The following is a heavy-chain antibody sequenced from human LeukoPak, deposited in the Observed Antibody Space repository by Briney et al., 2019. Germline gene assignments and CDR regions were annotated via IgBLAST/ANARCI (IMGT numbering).Heavy chain of an antibody. J-gene: IGHJ2*01. V-gene: IGHV4-59*01. CDR1: GGSISYYY. CDR2: IYYSGST. Sequence: PSETLSLTCTVSGGSISYYYWSWIRRPPGKGLEWIGHIYYSGSTNYNPSLKSRVTISVDTSKNQFSLTLSSVTAADTAVYYCARALSGYYYWYFDLWGRGTLVTVSS. CDR3: ARALSGYYYWYFDL. D-gene: IGHD3-22*01.